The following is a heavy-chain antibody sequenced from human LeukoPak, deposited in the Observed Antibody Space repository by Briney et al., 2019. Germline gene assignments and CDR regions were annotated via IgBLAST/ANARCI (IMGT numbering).Heavy chain of an antibody. V-gene: IGHV3-74*03. J-gene: IGHJ4*02. Sequence: GGSLRLSCAASGFTFSNYWIHWVRQAPGKGLVWVSRIDNAGSITTYADSVKGRFTISRDNAENTLYLQMNGLRVEDTAVYYCVRSAFHAGSGNYHDYWGQGTLVTVSS. CDR1: GFTFSNYW. D-gene: IGHD3-22*01. CDR2: IDNAGSIT. CDR3: VRSAFHAGSGNYHDY.